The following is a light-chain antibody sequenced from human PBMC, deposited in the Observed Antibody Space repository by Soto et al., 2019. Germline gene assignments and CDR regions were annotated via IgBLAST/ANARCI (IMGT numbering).Light chain of an antibody. CDR3: QQYNNWPYT. J-gene: IGKJ2*01. CDR1: QSVSNN. CDR2: GAS. V-gene: IGKV3-15*01. Sequence: EIVTTQSPATLSVSPGERATLSCRASQSVSNNLAWYQQKPGQAPRLLIYGASTRATGIPARFTGSGSGTEFTLTISSLQSEDFAVYYCQQYNNWPYTFGQGTNLEIK.